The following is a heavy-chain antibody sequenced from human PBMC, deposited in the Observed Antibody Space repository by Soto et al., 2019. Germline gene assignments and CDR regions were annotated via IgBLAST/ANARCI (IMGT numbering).Heavy chain of an antibody. CDR3: AKGINYYDSSGDSWFDP. D-gene: IGHD3-22*01. Sequence: QMQLQESGSGLVKPSQTLSLTCTVSGGSINSGRYSWTWIRQPPGAGLEWIGHMYHIGTTYYNPSLKSRVTLSVEPSKNQFSLKLSSVTAADTAIYYCAKGINYYDSSGDSWFDPWGQGTLVTVSS. V-gene: IGHV4-30-2*01. J-gene: IGHJ5*02. CDR1: GGSINSGRYS. CDR2: MYHIGTT.